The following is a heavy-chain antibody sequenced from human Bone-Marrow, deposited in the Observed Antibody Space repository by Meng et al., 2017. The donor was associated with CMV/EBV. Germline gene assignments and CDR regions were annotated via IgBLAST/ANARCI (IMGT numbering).Heavy chain of an antibody. CDR3: ASTYCSSTSCWGHFDY. CDR2: INPSGGST. Sequence: ASVKVSCKASGYTFTSYYMHWVRQAPGQGLEWMGIINPSGGSTSYAQKFQGRVTMTRDNAKNSLYLQMNSLRAEDTAVYYCASTYCSSTSCWGHFDYWGQGTLVTVSS. V-gene: IGHV1-46*01. CDR1: GYTFTSYY. J-gene: IGHJ4*02. D-gene: IGHD2-2*01.